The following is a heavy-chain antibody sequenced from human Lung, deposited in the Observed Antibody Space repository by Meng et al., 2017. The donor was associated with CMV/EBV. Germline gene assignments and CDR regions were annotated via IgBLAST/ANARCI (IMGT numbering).Heavy chain of an antibody. V-gene: IGHV1-69*10. D-gene: IGHD1-26*01. CDR3: ARTLGSYYDY. CDR2: IIPILGIV. J-gene: IGHJ4*02. Sequence: KVSCKASGGTLSSYALSWVRQAPGQGLEWMGDIIPILGIVNYAQKFRGRVTITADRATGTAYMELSSLRSEDTAVYYCARTLGSYYDYRGQGTLVTVSS. CDR1: GGTLSSYA.